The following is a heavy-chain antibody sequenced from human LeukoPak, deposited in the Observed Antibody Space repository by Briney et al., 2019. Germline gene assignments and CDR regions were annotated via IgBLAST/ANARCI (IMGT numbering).Heavy chain of an antibody. V-gene: IGHV1-18*01. CDR3: ARGGCSSTSCPRSSRNWFDP. J-gene: IGHJ5*02. Sequence: ASVKVSCKSSGYTFTSYGISWVRQAPGQGLEWMGWISAYNGNTNYAQKLQGRVTMTTDTSTSTPYMELRSLRSDDTAVYYCARGGCSSTSCPRSSRNWFDPWGQGTLVTVSS. CDR1: GYTFTSYG. CDR2: ISAYNGNT. D-gene: IGHD2-2*01.